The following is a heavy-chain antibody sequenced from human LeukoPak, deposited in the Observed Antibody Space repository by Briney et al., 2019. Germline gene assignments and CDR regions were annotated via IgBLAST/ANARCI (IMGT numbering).Heavy chain of an antibody. CDR3: ARGSRSHYSGYPRIRFDP. Sequence: PSQTLSLTCAVSGGSISSGGYSWSWIRQPPGKGLEWMGYIYHSGSTYYNPSLKSRVTISVDRSKTQFSLKLSSVTDADTAVYYCARGSRSHYSGYPRIRFDPWGQGTLVTVSS. V-gene: IGHV4-30-2*01. CDR2: IYHSGST. CDR1: GGSISSGGYS. J-gene: IGHJ5*02. D-gene: IGHD2-21*01.